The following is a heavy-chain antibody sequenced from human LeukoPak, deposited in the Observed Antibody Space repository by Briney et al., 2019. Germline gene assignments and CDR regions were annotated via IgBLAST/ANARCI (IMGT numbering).Heavy chain of an antibody. D-gene: IGHD6-13*01. J-gene: IGHJ5*02. CDR3: TSSSSYNWFDP. CDR1: GFTFSDSA. Sequence: GGSLRLSCAASGFTFSDSAMHWVRQASGKGLEWVGRVRTKANSYATAYAASVKGRFTISRDDSKNTAYLEMNSLKTKDTAVYYCTSSSSYNWFDPWGQGTLVTVSS. V-gene: IGHV3-73*01. CDR2: VRTKANSYAT.